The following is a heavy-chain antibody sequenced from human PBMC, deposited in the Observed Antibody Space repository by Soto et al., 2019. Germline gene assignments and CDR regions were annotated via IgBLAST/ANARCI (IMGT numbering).Heavy chain of an antibody. V-gene: IGHV1-46*01. CDR1: GYTFTNYY. CDR3: ARESQSSGWSWFDY. D-gene: IGHD6-19*01. CDR2: INPSGGSA. J-gene: IGHJ4*02. Sequence: QVQLVQSGAEVKKPGASVKVSCKASGYTFTNYYIHWVRQAPGQGLEWMGMINPSGGSASYTRRFQGRVTLTRDTSTGTVYMELSSLRSEDTAVYYCARESQSSGWSWFDYWGQGTLVTVSS.